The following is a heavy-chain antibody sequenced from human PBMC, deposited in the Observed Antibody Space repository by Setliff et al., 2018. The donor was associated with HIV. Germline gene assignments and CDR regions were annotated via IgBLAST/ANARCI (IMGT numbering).Heavy chain of an antibody. D-gene: IGHD3-3*01. CDR2: VIPILGVA. V-gene: IGHV1-69*02. CDR3: VRGVQSPPHYSYYYMDV. Sequence: SVKVSCKASRSTINSHTINWVRQAPGQGLDWMGRVIPILGVANYAQRFQGKVTITADKSTSTAYMELTSLRFDDTAMYYCVRGVQSPPHYSYYYMDVWGEGTMVTVSS. CDR1: RSTINSHT. J-gene: IGHJ6*03.